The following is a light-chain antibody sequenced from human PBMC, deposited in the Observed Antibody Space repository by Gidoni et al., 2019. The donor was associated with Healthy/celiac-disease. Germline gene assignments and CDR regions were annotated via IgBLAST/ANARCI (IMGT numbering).Light chain of an antibody. CDR2: WAS. V-gene: IGKV4-1*01. Sequence: DIVMTQSPDSLAVSLGERATINCKSTQSVLYSSNNKNYLAWYRQKPGQPPKLLNYWASTRESGVPDRFSGGGSGTDFTLTISSLQAEGVVVSYCQQYSSIPLTFGGGTKVEIK. CDR1: QSVLYSSNNKNY. CDR3: QQYSSIPLT. J-gene: IGKJ4*01.